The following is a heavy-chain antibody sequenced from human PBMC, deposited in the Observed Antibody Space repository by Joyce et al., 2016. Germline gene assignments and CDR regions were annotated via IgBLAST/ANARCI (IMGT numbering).Heavy chain of an antibody. J-gene: IGHJ4*02. CDR3: VKPKSYCSTYSCHSMDFRLDD. V-gene: IGHV3-30*18. D-gene: IGHD2-2*01. CDR1: GFSFSTYG. Sequence: QVQLVESGGGVVQPGRSLRLSCAASGFSFSTYGMHWVRQAPGKGLEWVAVFSHDGNYKYYADSLKGRFTISRDNSRNTVFLQMNSLRPEDTAIYYCVKPKSYCSTYSCHSMDFRLDDWGQGILVTVSS. CDR2: FSHDGNYK.